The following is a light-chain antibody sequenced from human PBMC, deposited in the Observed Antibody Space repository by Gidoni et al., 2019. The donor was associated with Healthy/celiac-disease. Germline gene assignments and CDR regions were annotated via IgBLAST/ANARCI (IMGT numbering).Light chain of an antibody. J-gene: IGKJ1*01. Sequence: DIQMTQSPSSLSASVGDRVTITCRASQSISSYLNWYQQKPGKAPKLLIYAASSLQSGVPSRFSGSGSGTDFTLTISSLKTEDFENYYCQQSYSTPGTFGQGTKVEIK. CDR2: AAS. CDR1: QSISSY. V-gene: IGKV1-39*01. CDR3: QQSYSTPGT.